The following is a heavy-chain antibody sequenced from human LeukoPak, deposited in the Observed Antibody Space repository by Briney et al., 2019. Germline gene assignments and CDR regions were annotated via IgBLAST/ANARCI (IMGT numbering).Heavy chain of an antibody. CDR3: ASPYCSSTSCYDR. CDR1: GGTFSSYT. CDR2: IIPILGIA. V-gene: IGHV1-69*02. J-gene: IGHJ4*02. D-gene: IGHD2-2*01. Sequence: SVKVSCKASGGTFSSYTISWVRQAPGQGLEWMGRIIPILGIADYAQKFQGRVTITADKSTSTAYMELSSLRSEDTAVYYCASPYCSSTSCYDRWGQGTLVTVSS.